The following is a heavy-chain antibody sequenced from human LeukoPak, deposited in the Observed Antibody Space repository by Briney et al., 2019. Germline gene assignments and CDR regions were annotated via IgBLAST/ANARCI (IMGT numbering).Heavy chain of an antibody. Sequence: GGSLRLSCAASGFTVSSNYMGWVRQAPGKGLEWVSVIYSGGSTYYADSVKGRFTISRDNSKNTLYLQMNSLRAEDTAVYYCASSTGYTFYYYYGMDVWGQGTTVTVSS. CDR1: GFTVSSNY. CDR2: IYSGGST. J-gene: IGHJ6*02. CDR3: ASSTGYTFYYYYGMDV. D-gene: IGHD3-9*01. V-gene: IGHV3-66*01.